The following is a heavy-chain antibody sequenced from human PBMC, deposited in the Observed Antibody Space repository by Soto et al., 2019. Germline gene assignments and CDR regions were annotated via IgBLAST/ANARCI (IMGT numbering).Heavy chain of an antibody. D-gene: IGHD2-2*01. V-gene: IGHV4-34*01. CDR2: INHSGST. CDR1: GGSFSGYY. J-gene: IGHJ6*03. CDR3: ARVRVVPAAIGYRTYYYYYMDV. Sequence: SETLSLTCAVYGGSFSGYYWSWIRQPPGKGLEWIGEINHSGSTNYNPSLKSRVTISVDTSKNQFSLKLSSVTAADTAVYYCARVRVVPAAIGYRTYYYYYMDVWGKGTTVTVSS.